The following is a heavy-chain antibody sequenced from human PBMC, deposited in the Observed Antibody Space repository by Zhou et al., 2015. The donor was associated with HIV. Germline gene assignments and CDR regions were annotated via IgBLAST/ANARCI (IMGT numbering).Heavy chain of an antibody. CDR3: ASPRDGYNSFPVD. V-gene: IGHV1-18*01. CDR2: ISTKNGKT. J-gene: IGHJ4*02. CDR1: GYTFGSYG. Sequence: QVHLVQSGPEVKKPGASVRVSCKTSGYTFGSYGINWVRLAPGQGLEWMGWISTKNGKTKYAQKFYGRVTLTTDSSTTTAYMEIRNLSSDDTAVYYCASPRDGYNSFPVDWGQGTLVTVSS. D-gene: IGHD5-24*01.